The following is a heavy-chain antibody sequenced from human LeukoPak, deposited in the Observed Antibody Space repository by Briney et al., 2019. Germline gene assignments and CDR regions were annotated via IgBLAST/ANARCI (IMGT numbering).Heavy chain of an antibody. CDR1: GGSISSYY. Sequence: PSETLSLTCTVSGGSISSYYWSWIRQPPGKGLEWIGYIYYSGSTNYNPSLKSRVTISVDTSKNQFSLKLNSVTAADTAVYYCAREVYSSGWYDYFDYWGQGALVTVSS. J-gene: IGHJ4*02. V-gene: IGHV4-59*01. CDR2: IYYSGST. D-gene: IGHD6-19*01. CDR3: AREVYSSGWYDYFDY.